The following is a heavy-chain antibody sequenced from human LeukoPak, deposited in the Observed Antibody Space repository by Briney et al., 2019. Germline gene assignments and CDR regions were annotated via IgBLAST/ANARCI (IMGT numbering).Heavy chain of an antibody. J-gene: IGHJ6*02. V-gene: IGHV3-53*01. D-gene: IGHD4-17*01. Sequence: PGGSLRLSCAASGFTFSNYAMHWVRQAPGKGLEWVSVIYSGGSTYYADSVKGRFTISRDNSKNTLYLQMNSLRAEDTAVYYCARVNGDYPFYYYYGMDVWGQGTTVTVSS. CDR2: IYSGGST. CDR1: GFTFSNYA. CDR3: ARVNGDYPFYYYYGMDV.